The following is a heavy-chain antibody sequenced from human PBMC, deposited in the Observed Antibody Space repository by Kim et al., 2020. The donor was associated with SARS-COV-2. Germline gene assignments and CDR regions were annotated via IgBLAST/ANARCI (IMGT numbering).Heavy chain of an antibody. J-gene: IGHJ5*02. D-gene: IGHD3-22*01. V-gene: IGHV4-59*01. CDR3: AQVHSSGYYYWFDP. Sequence: SETLSLTCTVSGGSISSYYWSWIRQPPGKGLEWIGYIYDSGSTNYNPSPKSRVTISVDTSKNQFSLRLSSLTAADTAVYYCAQVHSSGYYYWFDPWGQGTLVTVSS. CDR2: IYDSGST. CDR1: GGSISSYY.